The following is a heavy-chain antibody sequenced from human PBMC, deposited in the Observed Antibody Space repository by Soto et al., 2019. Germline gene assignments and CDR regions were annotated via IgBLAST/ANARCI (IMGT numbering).Heavy chain of an antibody. J-gene: IGHJ3*02. CDR2: INAGNGNT. CDR1: GYTFTSYA. D-gene: IGHD3-22*01. V-gene: IGHV1-3*01. Sequence: ASLKVSCKASGYTFTSYAMHWVRQAPGQRLEWMGWINAGNGNTKYSQKFQGRVTITRDTSASTAYMELSSLRSEDTAVYYCARVLTRIKYYYDSSGYYPAAFDIWGQGTMVTVSS. CDR3: ARVLTRIKYYYDSSGYYPAAFDI.